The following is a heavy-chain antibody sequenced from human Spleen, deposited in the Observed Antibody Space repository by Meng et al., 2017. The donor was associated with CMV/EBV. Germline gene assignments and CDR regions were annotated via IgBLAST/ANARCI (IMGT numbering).Heavy chain of an antibody. CDR1: GYTFSNYY. D-gene: IGHD6-19*01. J-gene: IGHJ4*02. Sequence: KASGYTFSNYYMHWVRQAPGQGLEWLGYINPTGGGTSSAQRFRGRVTMSRDTSISTVYMEMRLRSDDTAVYYCARGPKQWTGHYFDFWGQGTLVTVSS. V-gene: IGHV1-2*02. CDR3: ARGPKQWTGHYFDF. CDR2: INPTGGGT.